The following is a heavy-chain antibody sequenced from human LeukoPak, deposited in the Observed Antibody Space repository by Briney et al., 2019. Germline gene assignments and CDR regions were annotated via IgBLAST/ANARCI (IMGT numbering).Heavy chain of an antibody. CDR3: ARGGITMVRGVIIRRAFDY. Sequence: SETLSLTCAVYGGSFSGYYWSWIRQPPGKGLEWIGEINHSGSTNYNASLKSRVTISVDTSKNQFSLKLSSVTAADTAVYYCARGGITMVRGVIIRRAFDYWGQGTLVTVSS. D-gene: IGHD3-10*01. CDR2: INHSGST. J-gene: IGHJ4*02. V-gene: IGHV4-34*01. CDR1: GGSFSGYY.